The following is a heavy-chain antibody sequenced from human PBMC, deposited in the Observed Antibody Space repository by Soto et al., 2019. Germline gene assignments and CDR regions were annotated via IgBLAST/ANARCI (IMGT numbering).Heavy chain of an antibody. Sequence: SETLSLTCAVHGGSFSGYYWDWIRQPPGKGLEWIGEVNHGGTSNYNPSLKSRAIISVDTSKNQFSLKLTSVTAEDTALYFCARHMRDPAFDIWGQGTVVTVSS. J-gene: IGHJ3*02. V-gene: IGHV4-34*01. CDR1: GGSFSGYY. CDR2: VNHGGTS. CDR3: ARHMRDPAFDI.